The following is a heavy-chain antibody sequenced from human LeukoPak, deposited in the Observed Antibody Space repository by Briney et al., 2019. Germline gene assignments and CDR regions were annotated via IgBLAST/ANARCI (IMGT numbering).Heavy chain of an antibody. Sequence: GGSLRLSCAASGFTFSSYGMHWVRQAPGKGLEWVAVIWYDGSNKYYADSAKGRFTISRDNSKNTLYLQMNSLRAEDTAVYYCAKDITQYSSSWYYYYYYGMDVWGQGTTVTVSS. CDR1: GFTFSSYG. D-gene: IGHD6-13*01. CDR3: AKDITQYSSSWYYYYYYGMDV. V-gene: IGHV3-30*02. CDR2: IWYDGSNK. J-gene: IGHJ6*02.